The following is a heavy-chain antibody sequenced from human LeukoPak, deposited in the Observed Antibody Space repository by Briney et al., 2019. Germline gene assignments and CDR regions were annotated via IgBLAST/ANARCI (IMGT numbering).Heavy chain of an antibody. J-gene: IGHJ4*02. Sequence: PSQTLSLTCTVSGGSISSGGYYWSWIRQPPGKGLEWIGYIYHSGSTYYNPSLKSRVTISVDRSKNQFSLKLSSVTAADTAVYYCARDPLTGTTDSWGQGTLVTVSS. CDR1: GGSISSGGYY. CDR2: IYHSGST. V-gene: IGHV4-30-2*01. CDR3: ARDPLTGTTDS. D-gene: IGHD1-7*01.